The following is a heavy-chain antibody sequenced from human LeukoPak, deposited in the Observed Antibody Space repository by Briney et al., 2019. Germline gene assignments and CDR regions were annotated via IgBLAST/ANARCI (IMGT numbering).Heavy chain of an antibody. CDR3: ARVAYPYYYYYYYMDV. CDR2: INWNGGST. Sequence: GGSLRLSCAASGFTFDDYGMSWVRQAPGKGLEWVSGINWNGGSTGYADSVKGRFTISRDNAKNSLYLQMNSLRAEDTALYYCARVAYPYYYYYYYMDVWGKGTTVTVSS. J-gene: IGHJ6*03. V-gene: IGHV3-20*04. D-gene: IGHD2-2*02. CDR1: GFTFDDYG.